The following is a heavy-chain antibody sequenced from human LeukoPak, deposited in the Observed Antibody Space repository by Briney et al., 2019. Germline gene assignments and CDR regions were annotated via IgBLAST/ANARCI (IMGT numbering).Heavy chain of an antibody. J-gene: IGHJ4*02. V-gene: IGHV3-15*06. Sequence: GGSLRLSCAASGFTFTDAWMRWVRRAPGKGLEWVGHIKSKADYGTTHYAAPVKDRFTISRDDSKNTLYQQMNSLKTEDTAVYYCSAMRDFGFWGQGTLVTVSP. CDR2: IKSKADYGTT. CDR3: SAMRDFGF. CDR1: GFTFTDAW.